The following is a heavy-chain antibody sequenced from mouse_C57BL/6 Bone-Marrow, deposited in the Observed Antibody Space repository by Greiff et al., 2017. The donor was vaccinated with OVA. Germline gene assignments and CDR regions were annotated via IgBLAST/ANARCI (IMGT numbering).Heavy chain of an antibody. CDR2: IYPRSGNT. CDR1: GYTFTSYG. V-gene: IGHV1-81*01. CDR3: AISSYDTFAY. Sequence: VKLMESGAELARPGASVKLSCKASGYTFTSYGISWVKQRTGQGLEWIGEIYPRSGNTYYNEKFKGKATLTADKSSSTAYMELRSLTSEDSAVYFCAISSYDTFAYWGQGTLVTVSA. D-gene: IGHD1-1*01. J-gene: IGHJ3*01.